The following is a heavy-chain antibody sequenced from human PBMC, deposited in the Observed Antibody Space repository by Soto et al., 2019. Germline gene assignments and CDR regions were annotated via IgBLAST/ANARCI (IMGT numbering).Heavy chain of an antibody. CDR3: ARGRLGVAARGRRYYYYMDV. V-gene: IGHV1-8*01. Sequence: ASVKVSCKASGYTFTSYDINWVRQATGQGLEWMGWMNPNSGNTGYAQKFQGRVTMTRNTSISTAYMELSSLRSEDTAVYYCARGRLGVAARGRRYYYYMDVWGKGTTVTVSS. CDR2: MNPNSGNT. CDR1: GYTFTSYD. J-gene: IGHJ6*03. D-gene: IGHD2-15*01.